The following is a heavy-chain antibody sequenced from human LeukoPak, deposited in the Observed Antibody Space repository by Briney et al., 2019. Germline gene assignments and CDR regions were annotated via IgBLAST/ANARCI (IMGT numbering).Heavy chain of an antibody. CDR3: ARDPHTALDY. CDR2: INQDESQK. Sequence: QSGGSLRLSCAASGFTFSNNWMTWVRQAPGKGLEWVGNINQDESQKYYVDSVKGRFTISRDNAKNSLYLNMNSLRAEGTAVYYCARDPHTALDYWGQGTLVTVSS. J-gene: IGHJ4*02. V-gene: IGHV3-7*01. CDR1: GFTFSNNW. D-gene: IGHD5-18*01.